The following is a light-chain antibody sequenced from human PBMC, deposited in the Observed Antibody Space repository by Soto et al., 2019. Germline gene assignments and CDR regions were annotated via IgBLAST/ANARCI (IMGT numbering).Light chain of an antibody. CDR2: DAS. CDR1: QGISSA. V-gene: IGKV1-13*02. J-gene: IGKJ3*01. CDR3: QQCHTYPHL. Sequence: IQLTQSPSSLSASVGDRVTITCRSSQGISSALAWYQQKPGKPPKLLIYDASILEGGVPSRFSGSGSGTEFTLTLSNLQPEDFAAYYCQQCHTYPHLFGPGTKVDIK.